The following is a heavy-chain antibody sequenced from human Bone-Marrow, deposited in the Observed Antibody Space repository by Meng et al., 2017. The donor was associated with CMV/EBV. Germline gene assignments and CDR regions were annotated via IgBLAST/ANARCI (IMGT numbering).Heavy chain of an antibody. J-gene: IGHJ4*02. CDR3: ARSLRGAPTYGY. V-gene: IGHV4-34*01. CDR2: INHSGST. D-gene: IGHD2-15*01. CDR1: GGSFSGYY. Sequence: SETLSFTCAVYGGSFSGYYWSWIRQPPGKGLEWIGEINHSGSTNYDPSLKSRVTISVDTSKNQFSLKLSSVTAADTAVYYCARSLRGAPTYGYWGQGTLVTVSS.